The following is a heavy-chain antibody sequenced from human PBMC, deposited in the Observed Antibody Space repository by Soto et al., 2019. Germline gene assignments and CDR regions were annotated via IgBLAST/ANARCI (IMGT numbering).Heavy chain of an antibody. D-gene: IGHD3-9*01. CDR3: ARAPTYYDILTGYLKYAFDI. CDR1: GFTFSDYY. V-gene: IGHV3-11*01. CDR2: ISSSGSTI. Sequence: PGGSLRLSCAASGFTFSDYYMSWIRQAPGKGLEWVSYISSSGSTIYYADSVKGLFTISRDNAKNSLYLQMNSLRAEDTAVYYCARAPTYYDILTGYLKYAFDIWGQGTMVTVSS. J-gene: IGHJ3*02.